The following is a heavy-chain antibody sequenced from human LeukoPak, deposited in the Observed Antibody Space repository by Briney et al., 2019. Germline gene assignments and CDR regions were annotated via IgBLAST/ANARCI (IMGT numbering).Heavy chain of an antibody. J-gene: IGHJ4*02. V-gene: IGHV1-2*02. Sequence: ASVKVSCKASGYTFTGYYMHWVRQAPGQGLEWMGWINPNSGGTNYAQKLQGRVTMTTDTSTSTAYMELRSLRSDDTAVYYCARDRGDIVATIVDYWGQGTLVTVSS. CDR3: ARDRGDIVATIVDY. D-gene: IGHD5-12*01. CDR2: INPNSGGT. CDR1: GYTFTGYY.